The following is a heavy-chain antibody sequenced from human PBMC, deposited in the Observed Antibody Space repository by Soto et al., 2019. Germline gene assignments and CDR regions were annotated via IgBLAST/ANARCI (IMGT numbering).Heavy chain of an antibody. D-gene: IGHD5-12*01. CDR3: ATVVRGVATIAIGFYLDY. Sequence: QVQLVESGGGVVQPGRSLRLSCAASGFIFNSYGMHWISQAPGKGLEWVAVISYDGSNIFYANSVKGRLTISRDNSNNTLYLQMNSLRGDDTAVYYCATVVRGVATIAIGFYLDYWGHGTLVTTSS. CDR1: GFIFNSYG. J-gene: IGHJ4*01. CDR2: ISYDGSNI. V-gene: IGHV3-30*03.